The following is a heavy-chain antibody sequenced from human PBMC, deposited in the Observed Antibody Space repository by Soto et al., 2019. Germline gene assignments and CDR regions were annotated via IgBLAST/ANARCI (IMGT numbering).Heavy chain of an antibody. CDR2: ISGSAGST. V-gene: IGHV3-23*01. Sequence: PGGSLRLSCAASGFTFSSYAMTWVRQAPGKGLEWVSTISGSAGSTYYADSVKGRFTISRDNSQNTLYLQMNSLRAEDTALYYWARIPKEGFLGWFLGGGMDVWGQGTTVTVSS. CDR1: GFTFSSYA. CDR3: ARIPKEGFLGWFLGGGMDV. D-gene: IGHD3-3*01. J-gene: IGHJ6*02.